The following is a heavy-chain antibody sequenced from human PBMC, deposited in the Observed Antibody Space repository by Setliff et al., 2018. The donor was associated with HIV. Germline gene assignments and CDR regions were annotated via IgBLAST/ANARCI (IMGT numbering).Heavy chain of an antibody. V-gene: IGHV4-30-4*02. CDR1: GGSINNDIYF. CDR2: IYYSGST. D-gene: IGHD3-3*01. Sequence: PSETLSLTCSVSGGSINNDIYFWTWIRQHPGKGLDWIGYIYYSGSTYYNPSLQSRFTISVDTSKNQFSLKLNSVTAADTAVYYCARSPPTTFWSGYTYYYYMDVWGKGTTVTVSS. J-gene: IGHJ6*03. CDR3: ARSPPTTFWSGYTYYYYMDV.